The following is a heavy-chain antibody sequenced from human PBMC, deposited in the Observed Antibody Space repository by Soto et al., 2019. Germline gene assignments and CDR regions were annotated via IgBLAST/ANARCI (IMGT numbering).Heavy chain of an antibody. V-gene: IGHV4-59*01. CDR3: TRDLWGYCGTDCYPLDV. CDR1: GGSIRSYY. J-gene: IGHJ6*02. Sequence: SETLSLTCTDSGGSIRSYYWTWIRQPPGKGLEWIGYIYYSGSTSYNPSLKSRVTISVDTSKNQFSLKLNSVTAADTAVYYCTRDLWGYCGTDCYPLDVWGQGTTVTVSS. D-gene: IGHD2-21*02. CDR2: IYYSGST.